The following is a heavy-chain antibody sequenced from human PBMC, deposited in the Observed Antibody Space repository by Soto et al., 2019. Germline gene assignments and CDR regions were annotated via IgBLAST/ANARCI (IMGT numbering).Heavy chain of an antibody. CDR1: GDSINSDNYY. Sequence: SETLSLTCSVSGDSINSDNYYWSWIRQPPGKGLEWIGSIYYRGNTYYNPSLKTRVTISLDKSKSQFSLKLNSVTAADTAVYFCARLEGLATTSYYFDYWGQGTLVTVSS. J-gene: IGHJ4*02. V-gene: IGHV4-39*01. CDR2: IYYRGNT. CDR3: ARLEGLATTSYYFDY. D-gene: IGHD3-9*01.